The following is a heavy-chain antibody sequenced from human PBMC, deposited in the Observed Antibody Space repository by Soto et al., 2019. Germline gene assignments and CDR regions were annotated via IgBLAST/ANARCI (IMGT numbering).Heavy chain of an antibody. CDR2: IWYDGSNK. CDR1: GFTFSSYG. D-gene: IGHD5-12*01. J-gene: IGHJ6*03. CDR3: AREVIDSGYDSYYYYYMDV. V-gene: IGHV3-33*01. Sequence: QVQLVESGGGVVQSGRSLRLSCAASGFTFSSYGMHWVRQAPGKGLEWVAVIWYDGSNKYYADSVKGRFTISRDNSKNTLYLQMNSLRAEDTAVYYCAREVIDSGYDSYYYYYMDVWGKGTTVTVSS.